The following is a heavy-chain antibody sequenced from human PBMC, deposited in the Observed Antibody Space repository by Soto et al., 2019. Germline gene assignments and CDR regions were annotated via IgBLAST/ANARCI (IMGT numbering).Heavy chain of an antibody. J-gene: IGHJ4*02. D-gene: IGHD6-6*01. CDR3: ARAARLDY. Sequence: QVHLQESGPGLVKPSQTLSLPCTVSGGSISSGDYYWIWIRQPPGKGLEWIGYIYYSGSTYYNPSHKSRVIISGDTSKNQFDLTLSSVTAADTAVYYCARAARLDYWGQGPLVNVSS. CDR1: GGSISSGDYY. V-gene: IGHV4-30-4*08. CDR2: IYYSGST.